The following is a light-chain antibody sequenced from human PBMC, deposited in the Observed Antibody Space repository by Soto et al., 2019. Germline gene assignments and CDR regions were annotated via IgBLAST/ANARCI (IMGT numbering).Light chain of an antibody. Sequence: EIVLTQSPATLSLSPGERATLSCRASQSVSSYLAWYQQKPGQAPRLLIYDASNRATGIPARFSGSGSGTDFTLTISSLEPEDFAVYYCQLRTNWRGTFGDGTNVDIK. CDR3: QLRTNWRGT. J-gene: IGKJ1*01. CDR1: QSVSSY. V-gene: IGKV3-11*01. CDR2: DAS.